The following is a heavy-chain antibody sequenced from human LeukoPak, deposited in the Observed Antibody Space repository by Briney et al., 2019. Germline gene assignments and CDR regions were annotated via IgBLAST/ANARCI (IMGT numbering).Heavy chain of an antibody. D-gene: IGHD5-18*01. CDR2: ISSSSSYI. CDR3: ATYRQVLLPFES. Sequence: GGSLRLSCAASRFTFSSYSMNWVRQAPGKGLEWVSSISSSSSYIYYADSVKGRFTISRDNAKNSLYLQMNSLRAEDTAIYYCATYRQVLLPFESWGQGTLVTVSS. V-gene: IGHV3-21*03. CDR1: RFTFSSYS. J-gene: IGHJ4*02.